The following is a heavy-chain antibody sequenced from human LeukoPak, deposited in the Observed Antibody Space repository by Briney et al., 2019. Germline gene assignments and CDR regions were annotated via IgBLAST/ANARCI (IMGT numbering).Heavy chain of an antibody. Sequence: ESGPTLVQPTQTLTLTCTFSGFSLTTRAAGVGWVRQPPGKALEWLALIYWDDDKRYSSSLNSRLTITRDTSKNQVILTMTDMDLVDTGTYYCAHRQDANTWLDFWGQGTLVTVSS. V-gene: IGHV2-5*02. CDR1: GFSLTTRAAG. CDR3: AHRQDANTWLDF. D-gene: IGHD2-2*01. CDR2: IYWDDDK. J-gene: IGHJ4*02.